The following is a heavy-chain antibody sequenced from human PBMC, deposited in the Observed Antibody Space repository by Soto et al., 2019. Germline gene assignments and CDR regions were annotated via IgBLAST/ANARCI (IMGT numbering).Heavy chain of an antibody. D-gene: IGHD6-13*01. Sequence: ASVKVSCKASGYTFTRYYMHWVRQAPGQGLEWMGIINPSGGSTSYAQKFQGRVTMTRDMSTSTVYMELSSLRSEDTAVYYCASNGYSSTWHSWFDPWGQGTLVTVSS. CDR2: INPSGGST. CDR3: ASNGYSSTWHSWFDP. V-gene: IGHV1-46*03. CDR1: GYTFTRYY. J-gene: IGHJ5*02.